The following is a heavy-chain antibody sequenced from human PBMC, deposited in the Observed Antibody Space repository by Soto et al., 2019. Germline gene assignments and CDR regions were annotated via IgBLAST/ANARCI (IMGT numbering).Heavy chain of an antibody. V-gene: IGHV3-7*01. CDR1: GFTFSSYW. Sequence: GGSLRLSCAASGFTFSSYWMSWVRQAPGKGLEWVANIKQDGSEKYYVDSVKGRFTISRDNAKNSLYLQMNSLGAEDTAVYYCARDLRATVTKYYYYYYGMDVWGQGTTVTVSS. D-gene: IGHD4-4*01. CDR2: IKQDGSEK. CDR3: ARDLRATVTKYYYYYYGMDV. J-gene: IGHJ6*02.